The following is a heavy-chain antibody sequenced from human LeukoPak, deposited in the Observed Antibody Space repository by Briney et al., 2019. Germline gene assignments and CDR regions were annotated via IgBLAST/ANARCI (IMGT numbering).Heavy chain of an antibody. Sequence: PGGSLRLSCAASGFTFSDYYMSWIRQAPGKGLEWVSYISSSGSTIYYADSVTGRFTISRDNAENSLYLQMNSLRAEDTALYYCARDWTDANAVGRALDYWGQGTLVTVSS. CDR2: ISSSGSTI. J-gene: IGHJ4*02. D-gene: IGHD3/OR15-3a*01. CDR1: GFTFSDYY. CDR3: ARDWTDANAVGRALDY. V-gene: IGHV3-11*01.